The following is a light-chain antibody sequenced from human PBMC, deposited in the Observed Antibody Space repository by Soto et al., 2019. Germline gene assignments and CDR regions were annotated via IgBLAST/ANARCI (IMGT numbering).Light chain of an antibody. CDR3: QQYGTSPWT. V-gene: IGKV3-20*01. CDR2: GAS. Sequence: EIVWTQSPGTLSLSPGERATLSCRASQSVISSYVAWYQQKPGQAPRLLIYGASSRATGIPDRFSGSGSGTDFTLTISRLEPEDFAVYYCQQYGTSPWTFGQGTKVEIK. J-gene: IGKJ1*01. CDR1: QSVISSY.